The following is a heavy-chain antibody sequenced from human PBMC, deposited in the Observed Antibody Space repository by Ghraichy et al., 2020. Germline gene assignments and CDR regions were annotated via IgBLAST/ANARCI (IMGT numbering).Heavy chain of an antibody. CDR3: AKLTTVNTYSPVDY. CDR2: ISGSGGTT. D-gene: IGHD4-17*01. J-gene: IGHJ4*02. Sequence: LSLTCAASGVTFSTYAMTWVRQAPGKGLEWVSVISGSGGTTYYAGSVKGRSTISRDNSKNTLYLQMDSLRAEDTAVYYCAKLTTVNTYSPVDYWGQGTLVTVSS. V-gene: IGHV3-23*01. CDR1: GVTFSTYA.